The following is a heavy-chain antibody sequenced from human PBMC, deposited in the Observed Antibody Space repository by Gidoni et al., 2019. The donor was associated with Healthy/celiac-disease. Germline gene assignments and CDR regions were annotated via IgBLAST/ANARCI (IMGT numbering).Heavy chain of an antibody. D-gene: IGHD3-22*01. CDR2: IIPILGIA. J-gene: IGHJ6*02. V-gene: IGHV1-69*04. CDR1: GGTFRSYA. CDR3: ARLTVVITTDYYYYYGMDV. Sequence: QVQLVQSGAEVKKPGSSVKVSCKASGGTFRSYAIRWVRQAPGRRLEWMGRIIPILGIANYAQKFQGRVTITADKSTSTAYMELSSLRSEDTAVYYCARLTVVITTDYYYYYGMDVWGQGTTVTVSS.